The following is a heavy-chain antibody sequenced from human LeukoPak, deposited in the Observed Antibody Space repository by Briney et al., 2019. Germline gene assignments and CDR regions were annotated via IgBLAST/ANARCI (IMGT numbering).Heavy chain of an antibody. CDR1: GFTSSSYS. J-gene: IGHJ5*02. D-gene: IGHD6-19*01. V-gene: IGHV3-21*01. Sequence: GGSLRLSCAASGFTSSSYSMNWVRQAPGKGLEWVSSISSSSSYIYYADSVKGRFTISRDNAKNSLYLQMNSLSDEDTALYYCARDKRIAVAGTFWFDPWGQGTLVTVSS. CDR3: ARDKRIAVAGTFWFDP. CDR2: ISSSSSYI.